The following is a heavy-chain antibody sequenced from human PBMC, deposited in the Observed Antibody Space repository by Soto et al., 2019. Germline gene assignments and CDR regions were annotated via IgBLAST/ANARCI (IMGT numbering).Heavy chain of an antibody. CDR3: ARQIYDSDTGPNFQYYFDS. J-gene: IGHJ4*02. V-gene: IGHV5-10-1*01. CDR1: GYSFAGYW. Sequence: GEYLEISCKGSGYSFAGYWITWVRQKPGKGLDWMGRIDPSDSQTYYSPSFRGHVTISVTKSITTVFLQWSSLRASDTAMYYCARQIYDSDTGPNFQYYFDSWGQGTPVTVSS. CDR2: IDPSDSQT. D-gene: IGHD3-22*01.